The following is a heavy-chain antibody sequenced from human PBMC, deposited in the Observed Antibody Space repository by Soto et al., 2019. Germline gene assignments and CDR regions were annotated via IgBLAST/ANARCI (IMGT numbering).Heavy chain of an antibody. J-gene: IGHJ4*02. CDR3: ARDGIGGTPFRGYLDY. D-gene: IGHD1-1*01. Sequence: QVHLVESGGGVAQPGRSLRLSCAASGSIFTGYGMHWVRQAPGKGLEWVAVIWVDGSNKYYADSVKGRFTISRDNSKKMLYLQMNGLGVEERALYYCARDGIGGTPFRGYLDYWGQGTLVTVSS. CDR1: GSIFTGYG. V-gene: IGHV3-33*01. CDR2: IWVDGSNK.